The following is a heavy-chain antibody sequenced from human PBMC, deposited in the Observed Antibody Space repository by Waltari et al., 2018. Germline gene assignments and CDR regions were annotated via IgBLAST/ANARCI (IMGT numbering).Heavy chain of an antibody. CDR1: GFTFSSYS. CDR3: ARDQGGSDAFDI. V-gene: IGHV3-48*04. Sequence: EVQLVESGGGLVQPGGSLRLSCAASGFTFSSYSMNWVRQAPGKGLEWDSYISSSSSTIYYADSVKGRFTISRDNAKNSLYLQMNSLRAEDTAVYYCARDQGGSDAFDIWGQGTMVTVSS. J-gene: IGHJ3*02. D-gene: IGHD3-10*01. CDR2: ISSSSSTI.